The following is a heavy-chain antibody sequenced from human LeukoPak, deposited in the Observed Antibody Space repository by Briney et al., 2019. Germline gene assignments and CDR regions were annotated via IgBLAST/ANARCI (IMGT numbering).Heavy chain of an antibody. CDR1: GLFFSDSV. CDR2: ISSSGANT. V-gene: IGHV3-23*01. CDR3: ARRTSGAKDD. D-gene: IGHD3-16*01. Sequence: PGGSLRLCCTASGLFFSDSVMSWVRQARGKGLQWVSAISSSGANTDTAVSLEGRFVTSRDNSKDTVYLQMTSLRVEDTGIYYCARRTSGAKDDWGKGTTVTVSP. J-gene: IGHJ6*04.